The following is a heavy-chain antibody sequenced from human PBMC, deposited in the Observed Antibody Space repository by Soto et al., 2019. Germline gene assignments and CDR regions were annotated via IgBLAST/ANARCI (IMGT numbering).Heavy chain of an antibody. V-gene: IGHV3-53*02. CDR2: IYSGGST. CDR3: ARAAAVAAPSYYYYGMDV. CDR1: GFTVSSNY. Sequence: EVQLVETGGGLIQPGGSLRLSCAASGFTVSSNYMSWVRQAPGKGLEWVSVIYSGGSTYYPDSVKGRFTISRDNSKNTLYLQMNSLRAEDTAVYYCARAAAVAAPSYYYYGMDVWGQGTTVTVSS. J-gene: IGHJ6*02. D-gene: IGHD6-19*01.